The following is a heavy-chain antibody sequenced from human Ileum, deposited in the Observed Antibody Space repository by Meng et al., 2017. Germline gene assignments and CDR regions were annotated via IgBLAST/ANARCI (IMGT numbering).Heavy chain of an antibody. CDR3: AKDSVATATQFDS. CDR1: GYTLTDYG. Sequence: QVQLVQSGAEVKKPGASVTVSCKASGYTLTDYGISWVRQAPGQRLQWLGWVSGYSDQSHYAQRVQDRVAMTTDTSTNTAYMELRSLRSDDTAVYYCAKDSVATATQFDSWGQGTLVTVSS. D-gene: IGHD5-12*01. V-gene: IGHV1-18*01. J-gene: IGHJ4*02. CDR2: VSGYSDQS.